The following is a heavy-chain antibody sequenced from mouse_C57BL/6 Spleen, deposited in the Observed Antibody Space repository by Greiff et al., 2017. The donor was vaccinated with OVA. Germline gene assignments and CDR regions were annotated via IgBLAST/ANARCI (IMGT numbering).Heavy chain of an antibody. V-gene: IGHV1-69*01. CDR2: IDPSDSYT. J-gene: IGHJ3*01. D-gene: IGHD2-3*01. Sequence: VQLQQPGAELVMPGASVKLSCKASGYTFTSYWMHWVKQRPGQGLEWIGEIDPSDSYTNYNQKFKGKSTLTVDKSSSTAYMQLSSLTSEDSAVYYCARGGDGYPFAYWGQGTLVTVSA. CDR3: ARGGDGYPFAY. CDR1: GYTFTSYW.